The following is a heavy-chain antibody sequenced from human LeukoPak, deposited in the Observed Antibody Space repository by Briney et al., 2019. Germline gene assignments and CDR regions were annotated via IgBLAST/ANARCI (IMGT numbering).Heavy chain of an antibody. V-gene: IGHV4-59*12. Sequence: SETLSLTCTVSGGSLSTYYWSWIRQPPGKGLEWIGYMYDSGSTKYNPSLKSRVTISLDTSKNQFSLNLSSVTAADTAVYYWARGLPPDFWSGYYTRRYYYYYMDVWGKGTTVTVSS. J-gene: IGHJ6*03. CDR2: MYDSGST. D-gene: IGHD3-3*01. CDR1: GGSLSTYY. CDR3: ARGLPPDFWSGYYTRRYYYYYMDV.